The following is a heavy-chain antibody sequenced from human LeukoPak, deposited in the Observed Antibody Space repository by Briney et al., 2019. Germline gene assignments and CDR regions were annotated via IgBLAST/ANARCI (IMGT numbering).Heavy chain of an antibody. V-gene: IGHV3-33*01. Sequence: GGSLRLSCAASGFRFSSTGMHWVRQAPGKGLQWVALIWYDGSNSVYADSVKGRFTISRDNSKNTVHLQMNSLRAEDTAVYYCARSLYYYYYMDVWGKGTTVTVSS. CDR2: IWYDGSNS. CDR1: GFRFSSTG. CDR3: ARSLYYYYYMDV. J-gene: IGHJ6*03.